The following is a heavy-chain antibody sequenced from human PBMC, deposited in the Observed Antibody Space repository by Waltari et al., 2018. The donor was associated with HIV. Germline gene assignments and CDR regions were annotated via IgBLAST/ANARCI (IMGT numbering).Heavy chain of an antibody. CDR1: GGPITSSSYY. J-gene: IGHJ4*02. CDR2: IYYSGSA. D-gene: IGHD3-22*01. CDR3: ARDRYYYARTGSPDY. Sequence: QLQLQESGPGLVKPSETLSLTCTVSGGPITSSSYYWGWIRQPPGKGLEWIGNIYYSGSAYYNSSLKSRVTISVDMSKNQFSLKLNSVTAADTAVYYCARDRYYYARTGSPDYWGQGTLVTVSS. V-gene: IGHV4-39*02.